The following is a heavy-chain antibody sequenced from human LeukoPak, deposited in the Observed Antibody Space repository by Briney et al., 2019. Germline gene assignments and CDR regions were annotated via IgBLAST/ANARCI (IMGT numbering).Heavy chain of an antibody. V-gene: IGHV4-30-2*01. CDR1: GGSISSGGYS. D-gene: IGHD3-9*01. Sequence: SETLSLTCTVSGGSISSGGYSWSWIRQPPGKGLEWIGYIYHSGSTYYNPSLKSRVTISVDRSKNQFSLKLSSVTAADTAVYYCARNSHDILTGYPYCMDVWGKGTTVTVSS. CDR3: ARNSHDILTGYPYCMDV. CDR2: IYHSGST. J-gene: IGHJ6*04.